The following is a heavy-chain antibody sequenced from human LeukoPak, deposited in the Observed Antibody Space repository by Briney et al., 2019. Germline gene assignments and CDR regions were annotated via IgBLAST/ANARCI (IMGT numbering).Heavy chain of an antibody. CDR2: ISRGGSTI. D-gene: IGHD2-21*01. J-gene: IGHJ4*02. V-gene: IGHV3-11*01. CDR3: ARSDWFGY. Sequence: GGSLRLSCAASGFTFMDYYMGGIGQAPGKGLEWVSYISRGGSTIYYADSVKGRFTISRDNAKNSLYLQMNSLRAEDTAVYYCARSDWFGYWGQGTLVTVSS. CDR1: GFTFMDYY.